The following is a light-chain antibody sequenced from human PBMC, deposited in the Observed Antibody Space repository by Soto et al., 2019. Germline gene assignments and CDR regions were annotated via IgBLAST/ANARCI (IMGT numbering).Light chain of an antibody. V-gene: IGKV1-39*01. Sequence: DIQMTQSPSSLSASVGDRVTITCRASQSVGTYLSWYQQKQGKAPKLLINVASTLQSGVPSRFSGSGSGTDFTLVISSLQPEDFATYYCQQSSSTPRTFGGGTRVEVK. CDR3: QQSSSTPRT. CDR2: VAS. CDR1: QSVGTY. J-gene: IGKJ4*01.